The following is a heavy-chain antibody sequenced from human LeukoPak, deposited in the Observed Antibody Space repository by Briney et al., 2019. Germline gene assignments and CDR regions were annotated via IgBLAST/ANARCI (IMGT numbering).Heavy chain of an antibody. V-gene: IGHV1-18*01. CDR1: GYTFTSYG. Sequence: GASVKVSCKASGYTFTSYGFSWVRQAPGQGLEWMGWISAFNGNTNYAQKFQGRVSMTTDTSTSTASMELRSLRSDDTAVYYCARVRSNYLSGAFDIWGQGTMVTVSS. D-gene: IGHD4-11*01. CDR2: ISAFNGNT. J-gene: IGHJ3*02. CDR3: ARVRSNYLSGAFDI.